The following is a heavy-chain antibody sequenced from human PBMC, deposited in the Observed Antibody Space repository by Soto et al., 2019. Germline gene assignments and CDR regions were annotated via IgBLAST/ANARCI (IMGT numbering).Heavy chain of an antibody. CDR2: INHSGST. CDR1: GGSFSGYY. V-gene: IGHV4-34*01. J-gene: IGHJ6*02. Sequence: SETLSLTCAVYGGSFSGYYWSWIRQPPGKGLEWIGEINHSGSTNYNPSLKSRVTISVDTSKNQFSLKLSSVTAADTAVYYCASGGRSSYYYGMDVWGQGTTVTVS. CDR3: ASGGRSSYYYGMDV.